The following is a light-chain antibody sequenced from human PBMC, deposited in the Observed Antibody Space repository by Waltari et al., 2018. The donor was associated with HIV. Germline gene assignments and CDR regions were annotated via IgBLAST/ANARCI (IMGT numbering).Light chain of an antibody. J-gene: IGLJ3*02. Sequence: NFMLTQPHSVSGSAGKTVTISCTRDSGSIGSNYVQWFQQRPGSSPRTLIFEDNQRPSGVSVRFPASIASSSNSASLTISGLKTEDEGHYYCQSYDTKTHWVFGGGSKLTVL. CDR2: EDN. CDR3: QSYDTKTHWV. CDR1: SGSIGSNY. V-gene: IGLV6-57*01.